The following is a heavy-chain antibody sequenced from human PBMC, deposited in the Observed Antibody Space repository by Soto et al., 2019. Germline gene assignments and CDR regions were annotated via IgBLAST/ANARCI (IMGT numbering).Heavy chain of an antibody. Sequence: EVQLVESGGTLVQPGGSLRLSCVASGFKFRSYWMSWVRQAPGKGLEWLANIKEDGSEKYYVDSVEGRFTISRDNARNSVYLQMTSLRAEDTAIYYCTRGGRRDSNEHFWGQGTLVIVSS. V-gene: IGHV3-7*01. J-gene: IGHJ4*02. CDR1: GFKFRSYW. CDR2: IKEDGSEK. CDR3: TRGGRRDSNEHF. D-gene: IGHD4-4*01.